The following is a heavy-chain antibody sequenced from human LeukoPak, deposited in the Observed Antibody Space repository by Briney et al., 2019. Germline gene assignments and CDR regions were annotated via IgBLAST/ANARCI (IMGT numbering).Heavy chain of an antibody. CDR1: GFTFSTYA. CDR3: ARWQIAAAGTGAFDV. J-gene: IGHJ3*01. Sequence: GGPLRLPGAAWGFTFSTYAVIGVPRAPGRGREGVADFIAREGSTQYADSVEGRFPISRESPTNTLFLKMNSLSAEDAPVFHCARWQIAAAGTGAFDVWGQGTMVTVSS. V-gene: IGHV3-23*01. CDR2: FIAREGST. D-gene: IGHD6-13*01.